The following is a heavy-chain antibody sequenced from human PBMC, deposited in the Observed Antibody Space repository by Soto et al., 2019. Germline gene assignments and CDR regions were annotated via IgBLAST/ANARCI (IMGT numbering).Heavy chain of an antibody. CDR1: GFTFSSYA. CDR3: ARDRADYYYGSGPFDP. J-gene: IGHJ5*02. V-gene: IGHV3-30-3*01. CDR2: ISYDGSNK. Sequence: QVQLVASGGGVVQPGRSLRLSCAASGFTFSSYAMHWVRQAPGKGLEWVAVISYDGSNKYYADSVKGRFTISRDNSTNTLYLQMNGLRAEDTADYYCARDRADYYYGSGPFDPWGQGTLVTVSS. D-gene: IGHD3-10*01.